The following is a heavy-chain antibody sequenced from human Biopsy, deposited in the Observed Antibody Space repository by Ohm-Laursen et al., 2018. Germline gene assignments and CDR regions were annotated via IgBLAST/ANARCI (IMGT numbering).Heavy chain of an antibody. V-gene: IGHV3-11*01. D-gene: IGHD3-16*01. J-gene: IGHJ2*01. CDR2: ISSTSKTI. CDR3: ARVKLWYPYCYFDH. CDR1: RFTFSDHS. Sequence: SLRLSCTASRFTFSDHSLSWIRQAPGKGLGWIADISSTSKTISYADSVKGRFTISRDNARESIYLQMSTLRAEDTAVYYCARVKLWYPYCYFDHWGRGTLVTVS.